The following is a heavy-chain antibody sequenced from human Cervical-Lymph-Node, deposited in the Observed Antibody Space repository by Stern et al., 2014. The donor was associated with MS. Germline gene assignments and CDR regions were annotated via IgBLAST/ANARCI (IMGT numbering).Heavy chain of an antibody. Sequence: EVQLVESGPEVKRPGESLKISCQASGYTFTSYWIGGVRQMPGKGLEWIAIIFPGGSDIRYSPSFQGQVTFPADKSTSTAYLQWNNLKASDTAIYYCARQRYFDYWGQGTLVTVSS. CDR1: GYTFTSYW. J-gene: IGHJ4*02. CDR3: ARQRYFDY. CDR2: IFPGGSDI. V-gene: IGHV5-51*01.